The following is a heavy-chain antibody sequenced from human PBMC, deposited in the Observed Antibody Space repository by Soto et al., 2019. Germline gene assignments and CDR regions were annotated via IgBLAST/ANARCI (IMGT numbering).Heavy chain of an antibody. D-gene: IGHD3-16*01. J-gene: IGHJ4*02. CDR2: TYYRSRWYN. V-gene: IGHV6-1*01. CDR3: ARDFQYYGSSDSFLDY. CDR1: GDSVSGNSAA. Sequence: SQTLSLTCAISGDSVSGNSAAWNWIRQSPSRGLEWLGRTYYRSRWYNDYAVSVKSRITVTPDTSKNQFSLHLNSVTPEDTAVYYCARDFQYYGSSDSFLDYWGQGSLVTVSA.